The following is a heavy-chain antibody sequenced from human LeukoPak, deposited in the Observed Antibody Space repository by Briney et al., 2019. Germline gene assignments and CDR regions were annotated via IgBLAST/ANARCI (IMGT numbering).Heavy chain of an antibody. D-gene: IGHD3-10*01. CDR3: ARDPPYYYGSGSYAFDI. CDR2: INPSGGST. J-gene: IGHJ3*02. Sequence: GASVTVSFTASGYTFTSYYMHWVRQAPGQGLEWMGIINPSGGSTSYAQKFQGRVTMTRDTSTSTVYMELSSLRSEDTAVYYCARDPPYYYGSGSYAFDIWGQGTMVTVSS. CDR1: GYTFTSYY. V-gene: IGHV1-46*01.